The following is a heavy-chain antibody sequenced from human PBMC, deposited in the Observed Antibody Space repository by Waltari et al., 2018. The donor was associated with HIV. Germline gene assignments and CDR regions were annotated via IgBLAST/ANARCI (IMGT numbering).Heavy chain of an antibody. CDR3: ARDRGPGGMDV. Sequence: QVQLQESGPGLVKPSQTLSLTCTVSGGSISSGSYYWSWIRQPAGKGLEWIGRIYTSGSTNYNPSLKSRVTISVDTSKNQFSLKLSSVTAADTAVYYCARDRGPGGMDVWGQGTTVTVSS. CDR2: IYTSGST. V-gene: IGHV4-61*02. J-gene: IGHJ6*02. CDR1: GGSISSGSYY. D-gene: IGHD3-10*01.